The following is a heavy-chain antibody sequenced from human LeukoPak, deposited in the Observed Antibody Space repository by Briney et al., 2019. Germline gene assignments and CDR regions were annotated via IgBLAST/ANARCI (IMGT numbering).Heavy chain of an antibody. D-gene: IGHD3-9*01. Sequence: ASGKVSCKVSGYTLTQLSMHWVRRAPGTGDRWRGGVDPVDGETIYAEKFQGTVTMSEDTSTDTAYMELSCLRCKGMAVYYSATYSPSYDILAGGGGDYIDVWGKGTTVTVSS. CDR3: ATYSPSYDILAGGGGDYIDV. CDR1: GYTLTQLS. V-gene: IGHV1-24*01. J-gene: IGHJ6*03. CDR2: VDPVDGET.